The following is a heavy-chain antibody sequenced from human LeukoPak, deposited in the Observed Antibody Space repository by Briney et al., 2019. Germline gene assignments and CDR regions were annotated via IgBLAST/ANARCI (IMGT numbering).Heavy chain of an antibody. V-gene: IGHV4-39*07. D-gene: IGHD1-26*01. Sequence: ASETLSLTCTVSGGSISSSSYYWGWIRQPPGKGLEWIGSIYYSGSTYYNPSLRSRVTISVDTSKNQFSLKLSSVTAADTAVYYCARGRGTYYYYYMDVWGKGTTVTVSS. J-gene: IGHJ6*03. CDR3: ARGRGTYYYYYMDV. CDR2: IYYSGST. CDR1: GGSISSSSYY.